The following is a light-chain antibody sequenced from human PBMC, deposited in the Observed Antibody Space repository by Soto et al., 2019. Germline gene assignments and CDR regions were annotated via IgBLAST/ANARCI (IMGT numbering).Light chain of an antibody. CDR2: GNS. CDR1: SSNIGAGYD. Sequence: QSVLTQPPSVSGAPGQRVTISCTGSSSNIGAGYDVHWYQQLPGTAPKLLIYGNSNRPSGVPDRFSRSKSGTSASLAITWLQAEDEADYYRQSYDSSLSVVFGGGTKVTVL. CDR3: QSYDSSLSVV. J-gene: IGLJ2*01. V-gene: IGLV1-40*01.